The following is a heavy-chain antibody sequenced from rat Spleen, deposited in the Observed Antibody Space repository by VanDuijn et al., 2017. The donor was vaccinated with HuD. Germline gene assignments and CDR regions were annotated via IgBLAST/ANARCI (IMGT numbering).Heavy chain of an antibody. CDR3: ARHGNFDY. J-gene: IGHJ2*01. CDR2: ITTTGGST. CDR1: GFTFHNYW. V-gene: IGHV5-31*01. Sequence: EVQLVESGGGLVQPGRSLKLSCVASGFTFHNYWMTWIRQAPGKGLEWISSITTTGGSTYYSDSVKGRFTISRDNAKSTLYLQMDSLRSEDTATYYCARHGNFDYWGQGVMVTVSS.